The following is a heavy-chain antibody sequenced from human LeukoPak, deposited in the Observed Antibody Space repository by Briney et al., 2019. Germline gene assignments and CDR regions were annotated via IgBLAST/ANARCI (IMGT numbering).Heavy chain of an antibody. J-gene: IGHJ5*02. CDR2: IYSGGST. Sequence: GGSLRLSCAASGFTVSSNYMSWVRQAPGKGLEWVSVIYSGGSTYYADSVKGRFTISRDNSKNTLYLQMNSLRAEDTAVYYCAKGSADTAYSNWFDPWAREPWSPSPQ. D-gene: IGHD5-18*01. CDR3: AKGSADTAYSNWFDP. V-gene: IGHV3-66*01. CDR1: GFTVSSNY.